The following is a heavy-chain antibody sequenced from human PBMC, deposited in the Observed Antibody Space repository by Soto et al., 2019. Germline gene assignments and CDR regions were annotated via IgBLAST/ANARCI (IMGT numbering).Heavy chain of an antibody. D-gene: IGHD2-2*01. CDR1: GFTFSSYA. CDR2: ISGSGGST. Sequence: PGGSLSLSCAASGFTFSSYAMSWVRQAPGKGLEWVSAISGSGGSTYYADSVKGRFTISRDNSKNTLYLQMNSLRAEDTAVYYCAKDRGVPAAMTGSWFDPWGQGTLVTVSS. J-gene: IGHJ5*02. CDR3: AKDRGVPAAMTGSWFDP. V-gene: IGHV3-23*01.